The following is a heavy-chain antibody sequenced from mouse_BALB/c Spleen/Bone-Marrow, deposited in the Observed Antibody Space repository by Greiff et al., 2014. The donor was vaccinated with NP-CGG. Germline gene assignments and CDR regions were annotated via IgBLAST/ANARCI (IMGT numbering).Heavy chain of an antibody. J-gene: IGHJ3*01. CDR1: GYTFASYW. CDR2: INPSNGRT. Sequence: VQLQQSGAELVKPGASAKLSCKASGYTFASYWMHWVKQRPGQGLEWIGEINPSNGRTNYNEKFKSKATLTVDKSSSTAYMQLSSLTSEDSAVYYCARGDGFAWFAYWGQGTLVTVSA. V-gene: IGHV1S81*02. D-gene: IGHD3-3*01. CDR3: ARGDGFAWFAY.